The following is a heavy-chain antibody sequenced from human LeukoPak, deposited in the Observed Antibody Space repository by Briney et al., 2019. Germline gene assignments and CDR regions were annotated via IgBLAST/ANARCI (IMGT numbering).Heavy chain of an antibody. CDR3: ARVVIGDSGSYRGGAFDI. D-gene: IGHD1-26*01. CDR2: IYYSGST. V-gene: IGHV4-59*01. J-gene: IGHJ3*02. CDR1: GGSISSYY. Sequence: SETLSLTCTVSGGSISSYYWSWIRQPPGKGLEWIGYIYYSGSTNYNPSLKSRVTISVDTSKNQFSLKLSSVTAADTAVYYCARVVIGDSGSYRGGAFDIWGQGTMVTVSS.